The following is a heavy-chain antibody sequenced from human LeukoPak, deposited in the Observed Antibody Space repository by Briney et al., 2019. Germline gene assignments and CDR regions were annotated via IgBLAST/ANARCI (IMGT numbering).Heavy chain of an antibody. CDR3: ARQTTVTTDAWDGFDY. V-gene: IGHV3-21*01. CDR1: GFTFDDYA. J-gene: IGHJ4*02. CDR2: ISSSSTYI. Sequence: KPGGSLRLSCAASGFTFDDYAMHWVRQAPGKGLEWVSSISSSSTYIYYADSVKGRFTISGDNAKNSLFLQMNSLKAEDTAVYYCARQTTVTTDAWDGFDYWGQGTLVTVSS. D-gene: IGHD4-17*01.